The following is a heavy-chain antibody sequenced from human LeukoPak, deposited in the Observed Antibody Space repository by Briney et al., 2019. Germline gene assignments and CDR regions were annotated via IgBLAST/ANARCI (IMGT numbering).Heavy chain of an antibody. Sequence: ASVKVSCKASGYTFTSYDIHWVRQATGQGLEWMGWVNPNSGNTGYAQKFQGRVTMTRNTSISTAYMELSSLRSEGTAVYYCARVRAARRSSGDWFGPWGQGTLVTVSS. D-gene: IGHD6-6*01. V-gene: IGHV1-8*01. J-gene: IGHJ5*02. CDR1: GYTFTSYD. CDR3: ARVRAARRSSGDWFGP. CDR2: VNPNSGNT.